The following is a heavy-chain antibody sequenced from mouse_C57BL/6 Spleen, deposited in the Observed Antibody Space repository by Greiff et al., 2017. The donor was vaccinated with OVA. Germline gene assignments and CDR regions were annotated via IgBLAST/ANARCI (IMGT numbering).Heavy chain of an antibody. CDR2: IDPENGDT. CDR3: TTAYYSNFAY. CDR1: GFNIKDDY. Sequence: EVQLQQSGAELVRPGASVKLSCTASGFNIKDDYMHWVKQRPEQGLEWIGWIDPENGDTEYASKFQGKATITADTSSNTAYLQLSSLTSEDTAVYYCTTAYYSNFAYWGQGTLVTVSA. J-gene: IGHJ3*01. D-gene: IGHD2-5*01. V-gene: IGHV14-4*01.